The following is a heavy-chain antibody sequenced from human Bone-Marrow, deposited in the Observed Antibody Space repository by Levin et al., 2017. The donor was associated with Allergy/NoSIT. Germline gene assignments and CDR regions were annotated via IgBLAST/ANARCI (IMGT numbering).Heavy chain of an antibody. Sequence: LTCAASGFTFSNAWMSWVRQAPGKGLEWVGRIKSKTDGGTTDYAAPVKGRFTISRDDSKNTLYLQMNSLKTEDTAVYYCTTESYDFWSGYSSIDDYYMDGWGKGTTVTVSS. D-gene: IGHD3-3*01. CDR1: GFTFSNAW. J-gene: IGHJ6*03. CDR2: IKSKTDGGTT. V-gene: IGHV3-15*01. CDR3: TTESYDFWSGYSSIDDYYMDG.